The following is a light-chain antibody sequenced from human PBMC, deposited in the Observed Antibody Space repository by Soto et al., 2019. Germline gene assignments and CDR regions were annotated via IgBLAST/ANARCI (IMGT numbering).Light chain of an antibody. V-gene: IGKV1-39*01. CDR3: QQSYSTPLA. J-gene: IGKJ4*01. CDR2: AAS. Sequence: DIQMTQSPSSLSASVGDRVTITCRASQSISSYLNWYQQKPGKAPKLLIYAASSVQSGVPSRFSDSGSGTDFTLTISSLQPEDFATYYWQQSYSTPLAVGGGTKVDIK. CDR1: QSISSY.